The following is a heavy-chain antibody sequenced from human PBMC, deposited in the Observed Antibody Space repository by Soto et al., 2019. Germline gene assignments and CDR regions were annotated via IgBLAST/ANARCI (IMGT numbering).Heavy chain of an antibody. CDR3: ARDIDFWRDDYYYYGMDV. D-gene: IGHD3-3*01. CDR1: GYTFTSYG. V-gene: IGHV1-18*04. J-gene: IGHJ6*02. CDR2: ISAYNGNT. Sequence: GASVKVSCKASGYTFTSYGISWVRQAPGQGLEWMGWISAYNGNTNYAQKLQGRVTMTTDTSTSTAYMELRSLRSDDTAVYYCARDIDFWRDDYYYYGMDVWGQGTTVTVSS.